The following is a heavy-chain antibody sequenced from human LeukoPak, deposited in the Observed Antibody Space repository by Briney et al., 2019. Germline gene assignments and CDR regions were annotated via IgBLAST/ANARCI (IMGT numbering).Heavy chain of an antibody. Sequence: PGGSLRLSCAASGFTFSSYSMNWVRQAPGKGLEWVSIISSSSSKIYYADSVKGRFTISRDNAKKSLYLQMNILRAEDTAGHDFAREAPWDNWFDPWGQGTLVTVSS. CDR3: AREAPWDNWFDP. J-gene: IGHJ5*02. D-gene: IGHD1-26*01. CDR1: GFTFSSYS. V-gene: IGHV3-21*01. CDR2: ISSSSSKI.